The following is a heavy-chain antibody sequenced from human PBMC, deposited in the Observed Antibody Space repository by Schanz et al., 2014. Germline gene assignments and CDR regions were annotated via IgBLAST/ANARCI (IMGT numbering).Heavy chain of an antibody. V-gene: IGHV4-61*02. J-gene: IGHJ6*03. CDR3: ARGGARRFPVVPDAIQGLRGHYYYYYLDV. CDR2: VYTSGST. Sequence: QVQLQESGPGLVKPSQTLSLTCSVSGGSISSGSYYWNWIRQPAGKGLEWIGRVYTSGSTNYNPPAPRSRPPLPLDPPKNQFPLKQWSVTAADTAVYYCARGGARRFPVVPDAIQGLRGHYYYYYLDVWGKGTTVTASS. D-gene: IGHD2-2*02. CDR1: GGSISSGSYY.